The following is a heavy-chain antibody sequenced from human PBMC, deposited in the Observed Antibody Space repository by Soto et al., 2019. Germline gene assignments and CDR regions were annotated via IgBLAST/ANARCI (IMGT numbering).Heavy chain of an antibody. Sequence: GGSLRLSCAASGFTFSSYSMNWVRQAPGKGLEWVSSISSSSSYIYYADSVKGRFTISRDNAKNSLYLQMNSLRAEDTAVYYCAKLYGDYGVCDYWGQGTLVTVSS. CDR2: ISSSSSYI. D-gene: IGHD4-17*01. V-gene: IGHV3-21*01. CDR3: AKLYGDYGVCDY. CDR1: GFTFSSYS. J-gene: IGHJ4*02.